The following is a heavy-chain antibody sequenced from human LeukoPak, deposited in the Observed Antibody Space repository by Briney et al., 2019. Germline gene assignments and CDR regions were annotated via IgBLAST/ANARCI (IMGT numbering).Heavy chain of an antibody. CDR2: INPNGGDT. CDR1: GYTFTGYY. CDR3: ARVTGYMIEDYFDY. D-gene: IGHD3-9*01. Sequence: GASVKVSCKASGYTFTGYYMHWVRQAPGQGLQWMGWINPNGGDTNYAQKFQGRVTMTRDTSISTAYMELSRLRSDDTAVYYCARVTGYMIEDYFDYWGQGILVTVSS. J-gene: IGHJ4*02. V-gene: IGHV1-2*02.